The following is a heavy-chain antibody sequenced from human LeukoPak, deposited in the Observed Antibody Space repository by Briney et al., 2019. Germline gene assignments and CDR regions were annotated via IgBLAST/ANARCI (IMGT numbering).Heavy chain of an antibody. D-gene: IGHD3-10*01. J-gene: IGHJ6*02. CDR3: ARADYYGSGSFSPDYYYGMDV. CDR1: GYTFSGYY. Sequence: ASVKVSCKASGYTFSGYYMHWVRQAPGQGLEWMGWINPNSGGTNYAQKFQGRVTMTRDTSISTAYMELSRLRSDDTAVYYCARADYYGSGSFSPDYYYGMDVWGQGTTVAVSS. V-gene: IGHV1-2*02. CDR2: INPNSGGT.